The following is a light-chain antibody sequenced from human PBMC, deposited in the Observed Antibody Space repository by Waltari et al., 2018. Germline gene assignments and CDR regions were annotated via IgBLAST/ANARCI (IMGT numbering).Light chain of an antibody. V-gene: IGKV2-40*01. Sequence: DIVMTQTPLSLPITPGEPASVSCRSSQSLLHINGDTYLQWYLQKPGQSPQLLVYGGSKRASGVPDRFSGSGSGTHFTLTITKVETDDVGIYYCGQTMTFPRTFGQGTKVEIK. CDR1: QSLLHINGDTY. CDR3: GQTMTFPRT. J-gene: IGKJ1*01. CDR2: GGS.